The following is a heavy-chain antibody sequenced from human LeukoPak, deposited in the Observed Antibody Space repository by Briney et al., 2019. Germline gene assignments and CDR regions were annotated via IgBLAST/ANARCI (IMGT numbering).Heavy chain of an antibody. D-gene: IGHD2-2*01. V-gene: IGHV3-21*01. J-gene: IGHJ5*02. CDR1: GFTFSSYS. CDR3: ATARNCSSTSCYPNWFDP. CDR2: IISSSSYI. Sequence: PGGSLRLSCAASGFTFSSYSMNWVRQAPGKGLEWVSSIISSSSYIYYADSVKGRFTISRDNAKNSLYLQMNSLRAEDTAVYYCATARNCSSTSCYPNWFDPWGQGTLVTVSS.